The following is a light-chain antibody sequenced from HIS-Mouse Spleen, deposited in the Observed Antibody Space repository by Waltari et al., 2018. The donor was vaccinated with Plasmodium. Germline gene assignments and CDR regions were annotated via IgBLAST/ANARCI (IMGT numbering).Light chain of an antibody. Sequence: QSVLTQPPSASGTPGQRVTISCSGSISSIGSNTVNWYQQLPGTAPKLLIYSNNPRPAGVPARFSGSTSGTSASLAISGLQSEAEADYYCAAWEDSLNGVVFAGGTKLTVL. CDR3: AAWEDSLNGVV. J-gene: IGLJ2*01. V-gene: IGLV1-44*01. CDR2: SNN. CDR1: ISSIGSNT.